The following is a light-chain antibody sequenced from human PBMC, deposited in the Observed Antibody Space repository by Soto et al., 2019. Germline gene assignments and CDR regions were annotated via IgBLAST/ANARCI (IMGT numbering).Light chain of an antibody. CDR1: QSVSSNY. J-gene: IGKJ1*01. CDR2: GVS. V-gene: IGKV3-20*01. Sequence: EIVLTQSPSTLSVSPGERATLSCRASQSVSSNYLAWFQQKPGQAPRLLIYGVSMRADGIPDRFSGSGSESEFTLTINRLEPEDFAVYYCQDFDSPQWTFGQGTKVDIK. CDR3: QDFDSPQWT.